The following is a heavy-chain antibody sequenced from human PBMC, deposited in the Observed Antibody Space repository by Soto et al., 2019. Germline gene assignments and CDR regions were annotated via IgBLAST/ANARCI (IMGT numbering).Heavy chain of an antibody. CDR1: GFTFSRFW. V-gene: IGHV3-74*01. D-gene: IGHD2-15*01. Sequence: EVQLVESGGGLVQRGGSLRVSCAASGFTFSRFWMHWVRQAPGMGRGWVSRINSDGSGTNYADSVKGRFTISRDNAKNTLYLQMNSLRVEDTAVYYCARAGVSCSGGSCPHKHCYGMDVWGQGTTVTVSS. J-gene: IGHJ6*02. CDR3: ARAGVSCSGGSCPHKHCYGMDV. CDR2: INSDGSGT.